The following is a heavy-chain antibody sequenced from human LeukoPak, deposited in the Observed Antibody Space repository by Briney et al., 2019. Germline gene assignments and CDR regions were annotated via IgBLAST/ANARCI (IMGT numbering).Heavy chain of an antibody. J-gene: IGHJ6*04. CDR1: GFTFSSHW. Sequence: GGSLRLSCAAPGFTFSSHWMTWVRQAPGKGLEWVANINEDGSGKYYVDSVKGRFTISRDNAENSVHLQMNSLRAEDTAVYYCATRHCSIAACRASSYKCMDDWGKGTTVTVSS. CDR2: INEDGSGK. V-gene: IGHV3-7*01. CDR3: ATRHCSIAACRASSYKCMDD. D-gene: IGHD4-11*01.